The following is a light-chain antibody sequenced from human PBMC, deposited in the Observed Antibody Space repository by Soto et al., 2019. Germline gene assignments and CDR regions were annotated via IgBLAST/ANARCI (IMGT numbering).Light chain of an antibody. V-gene: IGKV3-20*01. Sequence: IVMTQSPGTLSVSPGERATLSCRASQSVSTTYLGWYQQKPGQAPRLLIYGASTRATGIPDRFSGSGSGTDFTLTISRLEPEDFAVYYCQQYGNSPWTFGQGTKVDIK. J-gene: IGKJ1*01. CDR1: QSVSTTY. CDR3: QQYGNSPWT. CDR2: GAS.